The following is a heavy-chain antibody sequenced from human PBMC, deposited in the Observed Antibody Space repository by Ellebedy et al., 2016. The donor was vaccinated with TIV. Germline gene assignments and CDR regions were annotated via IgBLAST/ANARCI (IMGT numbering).Heavy chain of an antibody. CDR3: VKGSGTMDV. CDR1: GFMFNTYA. Sequence: GESLKISCAASGFMFNTYAMSWVRQAPGRGLEWVSTISGSGGTTYYVDSMKGRFTISRDNSKNTLYLQMNSLRAEDTATYYCVKGSGTMDVWGQGTTVTVSS. CDR2: ISGSGGTT. D-gene: IGHD1-1*01. V-gene: IGHV3-23*01. J-gene: IGHJ6*02.